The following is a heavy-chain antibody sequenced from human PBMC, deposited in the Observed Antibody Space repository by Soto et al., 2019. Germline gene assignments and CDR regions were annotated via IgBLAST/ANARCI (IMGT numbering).Heavy chain of an antibody. D-gene: IGHD3-10*01. CDR3: ARDSGSGMDV. V-gene: IGHV3-48*02. CDR1: GFTFSSYS. CDR2: ISSSSTI. J-gene: IGHJ6*02. Sequence: GGSLRLSCAASGFTFSSYSMNWVRQAPGKGLEWVSYISSSSTIYYADSVKGRFTISRDNAKNSLYLQMNSLRDEDTAVYYCARDSGSGMDVWGQGTTVTVSS.